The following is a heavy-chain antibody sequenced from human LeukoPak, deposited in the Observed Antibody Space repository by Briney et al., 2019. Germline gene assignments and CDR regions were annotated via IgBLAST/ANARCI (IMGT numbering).Heavy chain of an antibody. V-gene: IGHV1-46*01. Sequence: GASVKVSCKASGYTFTSYYMYWVRQAPGQGLEWMGIINPNRGSTSYAQKFQGRVTMTRDMSTSTVYMELSSLRSEDTAIYYCARGSRFGDAIGAFDIWGQGTMVTVSS. CDR2: INPNRGST. CDR1: GYTFTSYY. J-gene: IGHJ3*02. CDR3: ARGSRFGDAIGAFDI. D-gene: IGHD3-10*01.